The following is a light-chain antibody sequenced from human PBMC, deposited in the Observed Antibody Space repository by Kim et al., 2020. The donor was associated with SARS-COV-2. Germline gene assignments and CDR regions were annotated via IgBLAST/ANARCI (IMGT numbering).Light chain of an antibody. CDR2: GAS. V-gene: IGKV3-15*01. J-gene: IGKJ4*01. CDR3: QQYNNWPLA. Sequence: EIVMTQSPATLSVSPGERATLSCRASQSVRNNLAWYQQTPGQAPRLLIYGASTRATGIPVRFSGSGSGTEFTLTISSLQSEDFAVYYCQQYNNWPLAFGGGTKVDI. CDR1: QSVRNN.